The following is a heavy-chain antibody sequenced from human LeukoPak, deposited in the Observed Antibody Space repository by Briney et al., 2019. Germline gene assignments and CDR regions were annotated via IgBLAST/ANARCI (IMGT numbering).Heavy chain of an antibody. CDR2: INPNSGGT. CDR1: GYSFISYY. D-gene: IGHD3-22*01. J-gene: IGHJ3*02. Sequence: ASVKVSCKASGYSFISYYMHWVRPAPGQGLEWMGWINPNSGGTNYAQKFQGRVTMTRDTSISTAFMELSRLRSDDTAAYYCAGGYYDRSCTVDACDIWGQGTMVTVSS. CDR3: AGGYYDRSCTVDACDI. V-gene: IGHV1-2*02.